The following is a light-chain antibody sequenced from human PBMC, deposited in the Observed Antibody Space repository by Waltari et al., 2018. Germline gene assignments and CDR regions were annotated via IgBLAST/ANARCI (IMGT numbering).Light chain of an antibody. V-gene: IGLV3-27*01. CDR1: VLAKGY. CDR2: KDF. Sequence: SYELTQPSSESVSQGQTATITCSGDVLAKGYVRWFVQRPGQAPVLVISKDFERPSGIPERFSGSRSGTTVTLTISGAQVEDEAEYYCYSAADNRLLFGGGTNLTVL. J-gene: IGLJ2*01. CDR3: YSAADNRLL.